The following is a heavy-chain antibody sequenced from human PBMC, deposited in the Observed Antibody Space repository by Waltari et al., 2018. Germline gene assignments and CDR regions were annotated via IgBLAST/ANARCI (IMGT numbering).Heavy chain of an antibody. D-gene: IGHD5-12*01. CDR3: AKQMATITY. Sequence: EVQLLESGGGLVQPGGSLRLSCAASGFHFSSYAMSWVRQAPGKGLEWVSVIYSGGSTYYADSVKGRFTISRDNSKNTLYLQMNSLRAEDTAVYYCAKQMATITYWGQGTLVTVSS. J-gene: IGHJ4*02. CDR1: GFHFSSYA. V-gene: IGHV3-23*03. CDR2: IYSGGST.